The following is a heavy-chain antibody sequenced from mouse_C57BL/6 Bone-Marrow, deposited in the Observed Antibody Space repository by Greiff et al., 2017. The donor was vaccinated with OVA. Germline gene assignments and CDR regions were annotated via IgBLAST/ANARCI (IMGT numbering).Heavy chain of an antibody. CDR1: GFTFSSYA. CDR2: ISDGGSYT. V-gene: IGHV5-4*01. D-gene: IGHD2-5*01. J-gene: IGHJ4*01. CDR3: ARDNYSNFYAMDD. Sequence: EVMLVESGGGLVKPGGSLKLSCAASGFTFSSYAMSWVRQTPEKRLEWVATISDGGSYTYYPDNVKGRFTISRDNAKNNLYLQMSHLKSEDTAMYYCARDNYSNFYAMDDWGQGTSVTVSS.